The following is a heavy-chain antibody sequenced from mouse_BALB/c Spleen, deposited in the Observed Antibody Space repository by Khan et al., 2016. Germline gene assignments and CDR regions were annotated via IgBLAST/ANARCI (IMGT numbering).Heavy chain of an antibody. CDR1: GYSITSDYA. V-gene: IGHV3-2*02. Sequence: EVQLQESGPGLVKPSQSLSLTCTVTGYSITSDYAWNWIRQFPGNKLEWMGYISYSGSTSYNPSLKSRISITRDTSKNQFFLQLNSVTTEDTATYYCASRGVRRGTWFAYWGQGTLVTVS. CDR2: ISYSGST. D-gene: IGHD2-14*01. J-gene: IGHJ3*01. CDR3: ASRGVRRGTWFAY.